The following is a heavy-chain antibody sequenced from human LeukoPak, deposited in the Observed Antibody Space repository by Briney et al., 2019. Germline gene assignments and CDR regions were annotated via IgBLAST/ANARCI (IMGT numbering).Heavy chain of an antibody. D-gene: IGHD5-24*01. V-gene: IGHV3-11*05. CDR3: ARAGVELATITAPYYFDY. CDR2: ISSSSSYT. CDR1: GSTFSDYY. Sequence: GGSLRLSCAASGSTFSDYYMSWIRQAPGKGLEWVSYISSSSSYTNYADSVKGRFTISRDNAKNSLYLQMNSLRAEDTAVYYCARAGVELATITAPYYFDYWGQGTLVTVSS. J-gene: IGHJ4*02.